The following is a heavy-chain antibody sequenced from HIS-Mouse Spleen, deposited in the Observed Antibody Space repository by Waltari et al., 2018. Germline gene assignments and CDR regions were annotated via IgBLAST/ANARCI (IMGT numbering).Heavy chain of an antibody. CDR3: AQNYYGSGSYYY. CDR2: ISGSGGST. D-gene: IGHD3-10*01. V-gene: IGHV3-23*01. J-gene: IGHJ4*02. Sequence: EVQLLESGGVLVQPGGSLRLSCAASGFTFSSDAMSWVGQAPGKGLEWVSAISGSGGSTYYADSVKGRFTISRDNSKNTLYLQMNSLRAEDTAVYYCAQNYYGSGSYYYWGQGTLVTVSS. CDR1: GFTFSSDA.